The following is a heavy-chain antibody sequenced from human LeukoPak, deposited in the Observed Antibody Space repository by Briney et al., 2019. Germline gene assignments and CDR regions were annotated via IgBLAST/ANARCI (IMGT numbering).Heavy chain of an antibody. CDR1: GFTFSSYS. Sequence: GGSLRLSCAASGFTFSSYSMNWVRQAPGKGLEWVSYISSSSSTIYYADSVKGRFTISRDNAKNSLYLQMNSLRAEDTAVYYCARVRSSYYYESSGYYHYDAFDVWGQGTMVTVSS. CDR2: ISSSSSTI. D-gene: IGHD3-22*01. CDR3: ARVRSSYYYESSGYYHYDAFDV. V-gene: IGHV3-48*04. J-gene: IGHJ3*01.